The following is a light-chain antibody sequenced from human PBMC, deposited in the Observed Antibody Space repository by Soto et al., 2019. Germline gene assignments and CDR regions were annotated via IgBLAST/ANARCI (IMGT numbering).Light chain of an antibody. CDR3: HQYGSSPGT. Sequence: VLTQSPGTLSLSPVERATLSCRATQSVTSNYLAWYQQKPGQAPSLLFFGASIRATGIPYRFSGSGSGTDFTLTISRLEPEDSAVYYCHQYGSSPGTFGQGTKVDIK. CDR2: GAS. V-gene: IGKV3-20*01. CDR1: QSVTSNY. J-gene: IGKJ1*01.